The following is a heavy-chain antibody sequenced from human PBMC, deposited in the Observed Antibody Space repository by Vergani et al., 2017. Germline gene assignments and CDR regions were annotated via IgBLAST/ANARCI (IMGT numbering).Heavy chain of an antibody. CDR3: AKGPHCSSTSCYKFYYYGMDV. V-gene: IGHV3-53*01. Sequence: EVQLVESGGGLIQPGGSLRLSCAASGFTVSSNYMSWVRQAPGKGLEWVSVIYSGGSTYYADSVKGRFTISRDNSKNTLYLQMNSLRAEDTAVYYCAKGPHCSSTSCYKFYYYGMDVWGQGTTVTVSS. CDR1: GFTVSSNY. D-gene: IGHD2-2*02. J-gene: IGHJ6*02. CDR2: IYSGGST.